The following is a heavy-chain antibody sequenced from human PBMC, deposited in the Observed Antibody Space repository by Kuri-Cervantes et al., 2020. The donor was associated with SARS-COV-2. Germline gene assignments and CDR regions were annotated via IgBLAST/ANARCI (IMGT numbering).Heavy chain of an antibody. J-gene: IGHJ4*02. CDR3: AREEGGELGEAFDY. D-gene: IGHD2-21*01. CDR1: GFTFSGYS. V-gene: IGHV3-21*01. CDR2: IDSSRYYI. Sequence: GESLKISGAASGFTFSGYSMNWIRQAPGKGLEWVASIDSSRYYIYHADSVKGRLTISRDNSKTSVYLQMNSLKVEDTAVYYCAREEGGELGEAFDYWGQGALVTVSS.